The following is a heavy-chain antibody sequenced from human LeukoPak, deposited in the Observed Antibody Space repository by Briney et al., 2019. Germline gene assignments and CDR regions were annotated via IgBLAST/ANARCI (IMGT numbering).Heavy chain of an antibody. CDR3: ARHERGAENLDY. CDR1: GASISNYY. D-gene: IGHD1-1*01. Sequence: PSETLTLTCTVSGASISNYYWSWIRQPPGKGLECIGYVSYSGRTNHNPSLKSRVTISADTSKNQFSLKLTSVTAADTAVYYSARHERGAENLDYWGQGTLFTVSS. V-gene: IGHV4-59*08. J-gene: IGHJ4*02. CDR2: VSYSGRT.